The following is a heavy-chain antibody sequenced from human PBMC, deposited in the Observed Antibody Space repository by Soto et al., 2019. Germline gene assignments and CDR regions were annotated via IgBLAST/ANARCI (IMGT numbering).Heavy chain of an antibody. CDR1: GYSISSGYY. Sequence: SETLSLTCAVSGYSISSGYYWGWIRQPPGKGLEWIGSIYHSGSTYYDPSLKSRVTISVDTSKNQFSLKLSSVTAADTAVYYCAREDWNSVYWGQGTLVTVSS. J-gene: IGHJ4*02. D-gene: IGHD2-21*01. CDR2: IYHSGST. CDR3: AREDWNSVY. V-gene: IGHV4-38-2*02.